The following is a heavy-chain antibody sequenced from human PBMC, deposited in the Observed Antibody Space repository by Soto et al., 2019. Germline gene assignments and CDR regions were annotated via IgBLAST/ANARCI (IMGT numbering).Heavy chain of an antibody. CDR2: ISSSSSYI. CDR1: GFTFSSYS. D-gene: IGHD7-27*01. J-gene: IGHJ4*02. V-gene: IGHV3-21*01. Sequence: GGSLRLSCAASGFTFSSYSMNWVRQAPGKGLEWVSSISSSSSYIYYADSVKGRFTISRDNAKNSLYLQMNSLRAEDTAVYYCASIRPGDLRASFDYWGQGTLVTVSS. CDR3: ASIRPGDLRASFDY.